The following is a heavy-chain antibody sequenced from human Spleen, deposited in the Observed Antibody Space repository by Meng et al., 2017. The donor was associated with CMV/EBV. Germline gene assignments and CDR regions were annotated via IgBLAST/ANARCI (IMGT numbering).Heavy chain of an antibody. D-gene: IGHD3-10*01. Sequence: SETLSLTCTVSGGSISSGDYYWSWIRQPPGKGLEWIGYIYYSGSTYYNPSLKSRVTISVDTSKNQFSLKLSSVTAADSAVYYCARDPAMVQGVIIPGDYWGQGTLVTVSS. CDR2: IYYSGST. CDR3: ARDPAMVQGVIIPGDY. V-gene: IGHV4-30-4*08. J-gene: IGHJ4*02. CDR1: GGSISSGDYY.